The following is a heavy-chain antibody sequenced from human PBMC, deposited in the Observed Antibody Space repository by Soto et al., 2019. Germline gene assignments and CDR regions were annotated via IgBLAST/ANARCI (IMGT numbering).Heavy chain of an antibody. CDR3: ARRGNYMDV. V-gene: IGHV4-59*08. CDR1: GGSISSSY. D-gene: IGHD3-16*01. Sequence: PSETLSLTCTVSGGSISSSYWSWIRQPPGKGLEWIGYIYYSGSTNYNPSLKSRVTISVDTSKNQFSLKLSSVTAADTAVYHCARRGNYMDVWGKGTTVTVSS. J-gene: IGHJ6*03. CDR2: IYYSGST.